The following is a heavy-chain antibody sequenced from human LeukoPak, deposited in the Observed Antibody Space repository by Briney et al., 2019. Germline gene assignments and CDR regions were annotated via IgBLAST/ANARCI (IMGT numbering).Heavy chain of an antibody. CDR3: ATQSGGNVY. CDR2: INGDGSST. J-gene: IGHJ4*02. Sequence: AGGSLRLSCAASGFTFSSYWMHWVRQAPGKGLVWVSRINGDGSSTNYADSVKGRFTISRDNAKNTLYLQMNSLRAEDTAVYYCATQSGGNVYWGQGTLVTVSS. V-gene: IGHV3-74*01. CDR1: GFTFSSYW. D-gene: IGHD4-23*01.